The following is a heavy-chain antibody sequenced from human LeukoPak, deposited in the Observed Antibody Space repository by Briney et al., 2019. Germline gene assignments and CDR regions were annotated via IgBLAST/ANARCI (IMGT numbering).Heavy chain of an antibody. J-gene: IGHJ4*02. Sequence: ASVKVSCTASGYTFTNYAIHWVRQAPGQRLEWMGWINAGNGNTKYSPKFQGRVTITRDTSASTAYMELSSLRSEDTAVYYCARDLKQFGGWFDYWGQGTLVTVSS. CDR1: GYTFTNYA. V-gene: IGHV1-3*01. D-gene: IGHD6-19*01. CDR2: INAGNGNT. CDR3: ARDLKQFGGWFDY.